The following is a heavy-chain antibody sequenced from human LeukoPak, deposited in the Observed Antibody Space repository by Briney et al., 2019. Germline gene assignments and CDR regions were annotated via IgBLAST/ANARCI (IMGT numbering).Heavy chain of an antibody. CDR2: INPNSGGT. V-gene: IGHV1-2*02. J-gene: IGHJ4*02. CDR1: GYTFPGYY. CDR3: ARDPQRSVEMATISPPDY. Sequence: ASVKVSCKASGYTFPGYYMHWVRPAPGQRLEWMGWINPNSGGTNYAQKFQGRVTMTRDTSISTAYMELSRLRSDDTAVYYCARDPQRSVEMATISPPDYWGQGTLVTVSS. D-gene: IGHD5-24*01.